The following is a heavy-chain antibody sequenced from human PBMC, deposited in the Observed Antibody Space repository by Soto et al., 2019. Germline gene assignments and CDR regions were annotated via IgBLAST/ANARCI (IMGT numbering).Heavy chain of an antibody. CDR1: GGSFSGYY. V-gene: IGHV4-34*01. CDR2: INHRGSA. D-gene: IGHD3-9*01. CDR3: ARGPYYDILTGYSAAFGI. J-gene: IGHJ3*02. Sequence: SETLSLTCAVYGGSFSGYYWSWIRQPPGKGLEWIGEINHRGSANYSPSLKSRVTMSVDTSKNQFSLKLSSVTAADTALYYCARGPYYDILTGYSAAFGIWGQGTMVTVSS.